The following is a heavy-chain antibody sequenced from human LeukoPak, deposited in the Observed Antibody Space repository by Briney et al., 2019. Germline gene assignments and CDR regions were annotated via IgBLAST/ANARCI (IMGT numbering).Heavy chain of an antibody. Sequence: SETLSLTCTVSGGSITGYYWSWIRQPPGKGPEWIGHISNSGSTYYSPSLSSRVTISLDTSKNQFSLKLRSVTAADTAVYYCARGGASSIPLDYWGRGTLVTVSS. J-gene: IGHJ4*02. V-gene: IGHV4-59*01. CDR2: ISNSGST. CDR3: ARGGASSIPLDY. CDR1: GGSITGYY. D-gene: IGHD1-26*01.